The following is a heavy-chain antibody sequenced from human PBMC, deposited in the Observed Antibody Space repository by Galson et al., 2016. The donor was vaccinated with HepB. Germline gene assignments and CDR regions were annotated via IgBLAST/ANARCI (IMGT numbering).Heavy chain of an antibody. CDR1: GFTFSAHY. CDR2: IEQDGTDK. V-gene: IGHV3-7*01. CDR3: ARDATRGGDFDY. D-gene: IGHD2-21*01. Sequence: SLRLSCAASGFTFSAHYMSWVRQAPGKGLEWVANIEQDGTDKYYVDSVKGRFTISRDNAKNSLYLQMNSLRAEDTAVYYCARDATRGGDFDYWAQGTLVIVSS. J-gene: IGHJ4*02.